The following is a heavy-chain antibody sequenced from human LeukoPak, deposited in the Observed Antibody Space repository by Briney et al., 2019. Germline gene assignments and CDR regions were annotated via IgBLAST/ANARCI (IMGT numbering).Heavy chain of an antibody. V-gene: IGHV3-23*01. D-gene: IGHD2-15*01. CDR1: GFTFSNYA. J-gene: IGHJ5*02. CDR2: ISGSGGST. Sequence: GGSLRLSCAAYGFTFSNYAMTWVRQAPGKGLQWVSAISGSGGSTYYADSVKGRFTISRDNLKNTLYLQVNSLRVEDTAVYYCAKEARPGYCSGGSCSWFDPWGQGALVTVSS. CDR3: AKEARPGYCSGGSCSWFDP.